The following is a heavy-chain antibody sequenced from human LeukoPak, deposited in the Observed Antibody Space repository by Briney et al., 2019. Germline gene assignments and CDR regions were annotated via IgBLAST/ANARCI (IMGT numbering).Heavy chain of an antibody. V-gene: IGHV4-59*12. Sequence: SETLSLTCTVSGGSISSYYWNWIRQPAGKGLXXXXXXXDNGGTNYSPSLKSRVTMSVDTSKSQFSLKLSSVTAADTAVYYCARGRWVVRPLTITWYFDLWGRGTLVTVSS. CDR3: ARGRWVVRPLTITWYFDL. J-gene: IGHJ2*01. D-gene: IGHD3-10*01. CDR2: XXDNGGT. CDR1: GGSISSYY.